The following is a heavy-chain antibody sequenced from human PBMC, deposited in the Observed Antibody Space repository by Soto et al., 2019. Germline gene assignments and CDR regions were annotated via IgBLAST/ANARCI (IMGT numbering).Heavy chain of an antibody. CDR1: GGSISSSSYY. V-gene: IGHV4-61*02. CDR3: AREIYYDFWSGYYPMDV. CDR2: IYTSGST. J-gene: IGHJ6*02. Sequence: SLTCAVSGGSISSSSYYWSWIRQPAGKGLEWIGRIYTSGSTNYNPSLKSRVTMSVDTSKNQFSLKLSSVTAADTAVYYCAREIYYDFWSGYYPMDVWGQGTTVTVSS. D-gene: IGHD3-3*01.